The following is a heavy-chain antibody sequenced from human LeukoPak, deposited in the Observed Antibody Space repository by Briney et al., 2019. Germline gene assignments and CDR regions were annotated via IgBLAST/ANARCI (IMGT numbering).Heavy chain of an antibody. CDR3: ARGTPTTVSSTSFFDY. CDR2: IYYSGST. V-gene: IGHV4-59*01. Sequence: PSETLSLTCTVSGGSISSYYWSWIRQPPGKGLEWIGYIYYSGSTNYNPSLKSRVTISVDTSKNQFSLKLSSVTAADTAVYYCARGTPTTVSSTSFFDYWGQGTLVTVSS. J-gene: IGHJ4*02. CDR1: GGSISSYY. D-gene: IGHD4-17*01.